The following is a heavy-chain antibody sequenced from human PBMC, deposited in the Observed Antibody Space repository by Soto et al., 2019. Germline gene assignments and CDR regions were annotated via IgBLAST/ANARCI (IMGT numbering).Heavy chain of an antibody. V-gene: IGHV3-23*01. J-gene: IGHJ4*02. CDR1: GFTFSNYA. CDR2: INIVGGNT. Sequence: VQLLESGGDLVQPGGSLRLSCAASGFTFSNYAMSWVRQAPGKALEWVSSINIVGGNTNYADSVRGRFTMSRDECENTVLLQMKSLRDGERAIYYCSRNYYVDSWGQSTLVSVSS. CDR3: SRNYYVDS.